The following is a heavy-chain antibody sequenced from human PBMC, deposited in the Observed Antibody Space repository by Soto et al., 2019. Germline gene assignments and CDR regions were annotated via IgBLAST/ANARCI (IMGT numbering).Heavy chain of an antibody. CDR1: GGSISSSSYY. Sequence: SETLSLTCTVSGGSISSSSYYWGWICQPPGKGLEWIGNVYYGGSTYYNPSLKSRVTISVETSKSQFSLKLSSVTAADTAVYYCAGGDYYHSSGYYFYYYTMDVWGQGTTVTVSS. CDR2: VYYGGST. D-gene: IGHD3-22*01. CDR3: AGGDYYHSSGYYFYYYTMDV. V-gene: IGHV4-39*01. J-gene: IGHJ6*02.